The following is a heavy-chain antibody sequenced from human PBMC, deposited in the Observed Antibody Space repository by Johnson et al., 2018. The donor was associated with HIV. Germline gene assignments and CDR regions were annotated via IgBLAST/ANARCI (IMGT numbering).Heavy chain of an antibody. Sequence: VQLVESGGGLIQPGGSLRLSCAASGFTVSSNYMSWVRQAPGKGLEWVANIKQDGSEKYYVDSVKGRFTISRDNAKNSLYLQMNSLRAEDTAVYYCARDRWEGDAFDIWGQGTMVT. CDR2: IKQDGSEK. CDR3: ARDRWEGDAFDI. CDR1: GFTVSSNY. J-gene: IGHJ3*02. V-gene: IGHV3-7*01. D-gene: IGHD1-26*01.